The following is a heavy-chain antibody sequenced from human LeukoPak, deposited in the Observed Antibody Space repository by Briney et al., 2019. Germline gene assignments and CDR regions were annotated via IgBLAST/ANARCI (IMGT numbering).Heavy chain of an antibody. CDR3: ARLYSSGWYVDY. J-gene: IGHJ4*02. Sequence: SETLSLTCTVSGGSISSYYWSWIRQPPGKGLEWIGYIYYSGSTNYNPSLKSRVTISVDTPKNQFSLKLSSVTAADTAVYYCARLYSSGWYVDYWGQGTLVTVSS. D-gene: IGHD6-19*01. CDR1: GGSISSYY. V-gene: IGHV4-59*01. CDR2: IYYSGST.